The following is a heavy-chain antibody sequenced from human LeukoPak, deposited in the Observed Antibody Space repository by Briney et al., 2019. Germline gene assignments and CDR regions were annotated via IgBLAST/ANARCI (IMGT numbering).Heavy chain of an antibody. Sequence: PSETLSLTCAVSGGSISSGGYSWSWIRRPPGKGLEWIGYIYHSGSTYYNPSLKSRVTISVDRSKNQFSLKLSSVTAADTAVYYCARAGDSGWYFDYWGQGTLVTVSS. D-gene: IGHD6-19*01. CDR3: ARAGDSGWYFDY. J-gene: IGHJ4*02. CDR2: IYHSGST. CDR1: GGSISSGGYS. V-gene: IGHV4-30-2*01.